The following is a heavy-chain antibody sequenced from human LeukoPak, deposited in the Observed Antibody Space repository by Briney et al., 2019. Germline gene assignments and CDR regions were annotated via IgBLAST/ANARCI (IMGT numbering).Heavy chain of an antibody. CDR1: GFTFSNYA. V-gene: IGHV3-23*01. D-gene: IGHD1-26*01. Sequence: AGGSLRLSCAASGFTFSNYATSWVRQAPGKGLEWVSAISGSGAGTYYADSVKGRFAISRDNSENMLYLQMNSLRAEDTAVYYCAKGTLGGSYLFDYWGQGTLVTVSS. CDR2: ISGSGAGT. J-gene: IGHJ4*02. CDR3: AKGTLGGSYLFDY.